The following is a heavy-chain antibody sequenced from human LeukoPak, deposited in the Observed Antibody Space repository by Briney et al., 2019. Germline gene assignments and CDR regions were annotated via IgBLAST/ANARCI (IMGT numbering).Heavy chain of an antibody. V-gene: IGHV4-59*08. J-gene: IGHJ4*02. CDR2: IYYSGST. CDR3: ARQRPDTTMGLIDY. CDR1: GGSISSYY. Sequence: PSETLSLTCTVSGGSISSYYWSWIRQPPGKGLEWIGYIYYSGSTNYNPSLKSRVTISVGTSKNQFSLKLSSVTAADTAVYYCARQRPDTTMGLIDYWGQGTLVTVSS. D-gene: IGHD5-18*01.